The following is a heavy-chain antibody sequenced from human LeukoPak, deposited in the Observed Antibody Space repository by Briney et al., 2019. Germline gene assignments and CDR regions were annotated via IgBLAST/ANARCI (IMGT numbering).Heavy chain of an antibody. CDR3: AKAVLD. V-gene: IGHV3-33*06. CDR2: IWYDGSNK. Sequence: GSLRLSCAASGFTVSSRYMCWVRQAPGKGLEWVAVIWYDGSNKYYADSVKGRFTISRDNSKNTLYLQMNSLRAEDTAVYYCAKAVLDWGQGTLVTVSS. J-gene: IGHJ4*02. D-gene: IGHD2-8*01. CDR1: GFTVSSRY.